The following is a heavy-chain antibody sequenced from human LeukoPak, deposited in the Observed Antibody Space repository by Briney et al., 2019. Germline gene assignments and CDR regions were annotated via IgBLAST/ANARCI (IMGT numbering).Heavy chain of an antibody. CDR1: GGSVSSGSYY. CDR3: AIGGNWFDP. Sequence: SETLSLTCTVSGGSVSSGSYYWSWIRHPPGKELVWIGYMYSSGITSYNPSLKSRVTISIDTSKNQFSLKLSSVTAADTAVYYCAIGGNWFDPWGQGTLVTVSS. J-gene: IGHJ5*02. CDR2: MYSSGIT. D-gene: IGHD2-15*01. V-gene: IGHV4-61*01.